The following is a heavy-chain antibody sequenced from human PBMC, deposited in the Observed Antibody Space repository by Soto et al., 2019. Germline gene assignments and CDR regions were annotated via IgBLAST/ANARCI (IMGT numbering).Heavy chain of an antibody. CDR1: GGSISSYY. D-gene: IGHD2-2*01. CDR2: IYYSGST. J-gene: IGHJ4*02. CDR3: ARLVRFCSSTSCGAKTFDY. V-gene: IGHV4-59*08. Sequence: PSETLSLTCTVSGGSISSYYWSWIRQPPGKGLEWIGYIYYSGSTNYNPSLKSRVTISVDTSKNQFSLKLSSVTAADTAVYYCARLVRFCSSTSCGAKTFDYWGQGTLVTVSS.